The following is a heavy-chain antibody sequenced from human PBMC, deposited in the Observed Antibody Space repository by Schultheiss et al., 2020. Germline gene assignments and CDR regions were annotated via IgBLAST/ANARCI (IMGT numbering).Heavy chain of an antibody. V-gene: IGHV3-53*01. CDR2: IYRDGST. J-gene: IGHJ4*02. Sequence: GGSLRLSCAVSGFSVSTNYMTWVRQAPGKGLDWVSLIYRDGSTYYADSVKGRFTISRDNSKNTLYLQMNSLRAEDTAVYYCARESRDTNWGYAAYWGQGTLVTVSS. D-gene: IGHD7-27*01. CDR1: GFSVSTNY. CDR3: ARESRDTNWGYAAY.